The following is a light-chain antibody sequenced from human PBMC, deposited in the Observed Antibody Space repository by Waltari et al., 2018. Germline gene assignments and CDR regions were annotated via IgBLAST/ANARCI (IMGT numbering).Light chain of an antibody. J-gene: IGLJ2*01. CDR1: SSDIGNSNL. CDR3: CSYARGIKYFVV. V-gene: IGLV2-23*02. CDR2: EVN. Sequence: QSALTQPASVSGSPGQSITISCTGTSSDIGNSNLVSWYQQHPGKAPKLLIYEVNKRPSVVSNRFSGAKSGNTASLTISELQAEDEADYHCCSYARGIKYFVVFGGGTKLSVL.